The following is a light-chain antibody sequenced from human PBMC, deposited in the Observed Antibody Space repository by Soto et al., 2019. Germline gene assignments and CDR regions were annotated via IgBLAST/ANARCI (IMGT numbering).Light chain of an antibody. CDR1: QSVSSSY. CDR2: GAS. Sequence: EIVLTQSRGTLSLSPGERATLSCRASQSVSSSYLAWYQQKPGQAPRLLIYGASSRATGIPDRFSGSGSGQHFTLRISRLEPEDFAVYYCQQYGSSPRTLGQRAKVHIQ. V-gene: IGKV3-20*01. CDR3: QQYGSSPRT. J-gene: IGKJ1*01.